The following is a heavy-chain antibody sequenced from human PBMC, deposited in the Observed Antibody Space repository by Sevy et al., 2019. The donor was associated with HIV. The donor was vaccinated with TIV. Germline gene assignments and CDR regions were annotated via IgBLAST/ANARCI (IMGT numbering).Heavy chain of an antibody. CDR2: INPNSGGT. CDR3: ARPMNYYGSGSYYPVWGDAFDI. CDR1: GYTFTGYY. J-gene: IGHJ3*02. V-gene: IGHV1-2*02. Sequence: ASVKVSCKASGYTFTGYYMHWVRQAPGQGLEWMGWINPNSGGTNYAQTFQGRVTMTRDTSISTAYMELSRLRSDDTAVYYCARPMNYYGSGSYYPVWGDAFDIWGQGTMVTVSS. D-gene: IGHD3-10*01.